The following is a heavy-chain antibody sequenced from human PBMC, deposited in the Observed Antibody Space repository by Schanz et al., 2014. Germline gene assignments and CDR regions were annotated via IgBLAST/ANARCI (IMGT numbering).Heavy chain of an antibody. D-gene: IGHD3-22*01. CDR3: AKDGRLPYYGTGSDFDY. J-gene: IGHJ4*02. Sequence: EVQLVESGGGLVQPGGSLRLSCAASGFTFSIYGMSWVRQAPGKGLEWVSYISSSSSTIYYADSVKGRFTISRDNAKNSLYLQMNSLRAGDTAVYYCAKDGRLPYYGTGSDFDYWGQGTLVAVSS. CDR1: GFTFSIYG. V-gene: IGHV3-48*01. CDR2: ISSSSSTI.